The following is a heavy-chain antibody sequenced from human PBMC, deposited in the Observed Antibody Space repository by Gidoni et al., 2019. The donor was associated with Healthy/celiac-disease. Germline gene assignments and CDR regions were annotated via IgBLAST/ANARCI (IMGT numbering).Heavy chain of an antibody. CDR1: GFTFSSYA. J-gene: IGHJ4*02. Sequence: EVQLVESGGGLVQPGGSLRRSCSASGFTFSSYAMHWVRQAPGKGLEYVSAISSNGGSTYYADSVKGRFTISRDNSKNTLYLQMSSLRAEDTAVYYCVVRYCTNGVCYRVDYWGQGTLVTVSS. V-gene: IGHV3-64D*06. CDR2: ISSNGGST. D-gene: IGHD2-8*01. CDR3: VVRYCTNGVCYRVDY.